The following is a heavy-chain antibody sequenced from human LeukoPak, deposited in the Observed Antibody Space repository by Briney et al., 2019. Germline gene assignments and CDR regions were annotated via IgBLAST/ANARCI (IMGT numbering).Heavy chain of an antibody. Sequence: GGSLRLSCSASGFIFRDSAMTWVRQAPGKGLEWVSLVSSSGANTYYPDSVKGRFNISRDNSKSSLYLQMNSLRSEDTALYYCAKDNQRGGFQHWGQGTLVTVSS. V-gene: IGHV3-43*02. CDR1: GFIFRDSA. D-gene: IGHD3-16*01. CDR3: AKDNQRGGFQH. J-gene: IGHJ1*01. CDR2: VSSSGANT.